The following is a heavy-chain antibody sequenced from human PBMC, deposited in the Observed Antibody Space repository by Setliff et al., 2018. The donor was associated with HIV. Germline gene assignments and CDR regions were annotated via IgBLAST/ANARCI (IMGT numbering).Heavy chain of an antibody. CDR2: INHSGTT. J-gene: IGHJ6*03. V-gene: IGHV4-34*01. D-gene: IGHD3-10*01. CDR1: GGSISSYY. CDR3: ARTLEAATMVSLYYHYYYYMDV. Sequence: SETLSLTCTVSGGSISSYYWSWIRQPPGKGLEWIGEINHSGTTYYNPSLKSRVTISVDTSKNLFALNLTSVTAADTAVYFCARTLEAATMVSLYYHYYYYMDVWGKGTTVTVSS.